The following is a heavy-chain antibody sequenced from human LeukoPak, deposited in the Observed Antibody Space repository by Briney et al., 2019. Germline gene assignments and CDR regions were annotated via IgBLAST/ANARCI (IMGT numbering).Heavy chain of an antibody. CDR2: IRYDGSNK. Sequence: PGGSLRLSCAASGFTFISYGMHWVRQAPGKGLEWVAFIRYDGSNKYYADSVKGRFTISRDNSLYLQMNSLRAEDTAVYYCAKDLEGYDFWSGPYYFDYWGQGTLVTVSS. D-gene: IGHD3-3*01. CDR3: AKDLEGYDFWSGPYYFDY. V-gene: IGHV3-30*02. CDR1: GFTFISYG. J-gene: IGHJ4*02.